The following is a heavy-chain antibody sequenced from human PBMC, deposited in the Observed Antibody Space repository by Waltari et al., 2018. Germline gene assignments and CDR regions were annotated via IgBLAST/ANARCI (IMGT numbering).Heavy chain of an antibody. V-gene: IGHV4-39*07. CDR3: ARGAAGVGVVPAARYTYKPYNWFDP. J-gene: IGHJ5*02. Sequence: QLQLQESGPGLVKPSETLSLTCTVSGGSISSSSYYWGWIRQPPGQGLEWIGSIYYSGSTYYNPSLKSRVTISVDTSKNQFSLKLSSVTAADTAEYYCARGAAGVGVVPAARYTYKPYNWFDPWGQGTLVTVSS. D-gene: IGHD2-2*01. CDR2: IYYSGST. CDR1: GGSISSSSYY.